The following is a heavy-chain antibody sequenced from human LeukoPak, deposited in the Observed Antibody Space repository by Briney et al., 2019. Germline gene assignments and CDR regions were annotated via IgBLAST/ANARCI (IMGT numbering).Heavy chain of an antibody. CDR1: GFTFSSYA. CDR2: ISGSGGST. Sequence: GRSLRLSCAASGFTFSSYAMSWVRQAPGKGLEWVSAISGSGGSTYYADSVKGRFTISRDNSKNTLYLQMNSLRAEDTAVYYCARSIVGATLYYYGMDVWGQGTRSPSP. J-gene: IGHJ6*02. CDR3: ARSIVGATLYYYGMDV. D-gene: IGHD1-26*01. V-gene: IGHV3-23*01.